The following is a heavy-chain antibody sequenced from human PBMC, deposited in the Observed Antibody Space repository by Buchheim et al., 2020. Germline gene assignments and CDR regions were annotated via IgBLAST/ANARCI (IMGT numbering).Heavy chain of an antibody. J-gene: IGHJ1*01. D-gene: IGHD1-26*01. CDR1: GGSISSYY. CDR3: ARGEWELPDAEYFQH. Sequence: QVQLQESGPGLVKPSETLSLTCTVSGGSISSYYWSWIRQPPGKGPEWIGYIYYSGSTNYNPSLKSRVTISVDTSKNQFSLKLSSVTAADTAVYYCARGEWELPDAEYFQHWGQGTL. V-gene: IGHV4-59*01. CDR2: IYYSGST.